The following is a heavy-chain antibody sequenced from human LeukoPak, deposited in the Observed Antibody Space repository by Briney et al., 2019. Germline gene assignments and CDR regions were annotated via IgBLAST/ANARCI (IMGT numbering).Heavy chain of an antibody. CDR3: ARPLFCAFDNCGYWLDP. D-gene: IGHD1-20*01. J-gene: IGHJ5*02. V-gene: IGHV1-46*01. CDR1: DYTFTKYL. CDR2: INPNGDAT. Sequence: ASVKVSCKTSDYTFTKYLIHWVRQAPGQGREWVGTINPNGDATNYAPRLQGTLTLTQDTSTSTVYMELRGLTPNDTAVYYCARPLFCAFDNCGYWLDPWGPGTRVTVSS.